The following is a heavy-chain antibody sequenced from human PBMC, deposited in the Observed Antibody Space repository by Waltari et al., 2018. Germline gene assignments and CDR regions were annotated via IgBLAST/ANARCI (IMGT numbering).Heavy chain of an antibody. J-gene: IGHJ5*02. CDR2: INPKTSDT. Sequence: QVQLVQSGSAVKKPGASLKVSCKTSGYTFPGHFMPWVRQAPGQGLEWMGWINPKTSDTKYAQKFQGRVTMTRDTSISTAYMELSNLTSDDTAMYYCATKVVGLTASGWFDPWGQGTLVTVSS. CDR3: ATKVVGLTASGWFDP. CDR1: GYTFPGHF. V-gene: IGHV1-2*02. D-gene: IGHD2-15*01.